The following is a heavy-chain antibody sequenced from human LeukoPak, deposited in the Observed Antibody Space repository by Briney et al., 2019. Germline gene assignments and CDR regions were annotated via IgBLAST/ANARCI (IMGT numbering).Heavy chain of an antibody. CDR3: AGDFYGSGSYRPAFDY. CDR1: GGVFSDYP. Sequence: SVKVSCKTSGGVFSDYPVSWVRLALGQGLEWMGGIIPVFGTTTYAPKFQGRVSLSIHESAGTAYMELSDLTFEDTAIYYCAGDFYGSGSYRPAFDYWGQGTLVTVSS. V-gene: IGHV1-69*05. D-gene: IGHD3-10*01. CDR2: IIPVFGTT. J-gene: IGHJ4*02.